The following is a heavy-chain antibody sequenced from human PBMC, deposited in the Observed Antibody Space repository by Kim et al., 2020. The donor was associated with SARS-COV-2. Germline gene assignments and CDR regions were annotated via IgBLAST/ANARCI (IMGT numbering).Heavy chain of an antibody. J-gene: IGHJ4*02. CDR2: ISWNSGSI. CDR3: AKGGVEMATKTFDY. V-gene: IGHV3-9*01. D-gene: IGHD5-12*01. CDR1: GFTFDDYA. Sequence: GGSLRLSCAASGFTFDDYAMHWVRQAPGKGLEWVSGISWNSGSIGYADSVKGRFTISRDNAKNSLYLQMNSLRAEDTALYYCAKGGVEMATKTFDYWGQGTLVTVSS.